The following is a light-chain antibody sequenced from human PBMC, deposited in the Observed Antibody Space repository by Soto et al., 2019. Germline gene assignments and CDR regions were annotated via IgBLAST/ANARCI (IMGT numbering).Light chain of an antibody. CDR3: ASWDDSLNGPV. J-gene: IGLJ3*02. V-gene: IGLV1-44*01. CDR2: SNN. CDR1: SSNIGSNA. Sequence: QSVLTQPPSASGTPGQRVTISCSGSSSNIGSNAVNWYQQLPGTAPTLLIYSNNQRPSGVPDRFSGSKSGTSASLAVNGLQSEDEADYYCASWDDSLNGPVFGGGTQLTVL.